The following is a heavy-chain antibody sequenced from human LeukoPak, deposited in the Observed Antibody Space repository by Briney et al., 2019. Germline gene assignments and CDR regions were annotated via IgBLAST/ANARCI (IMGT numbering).Heavy chain of an antibody. J-gene: IGHJ4*02. CDR1: GCKFSSYG. CDR2: IQYDAGNL. D-gene: IGHD2-15*01. Sequence: GGSLRLSCAASGCKFSSYGIHWVRQAPGKGLELVAYIQYDAGNLRYADGVKGRFTISRDNSKNTLYLQMNTLKVEDTAVYYSANKKPRSGDRFDYWGQGTLLTVSS. V-gene: IGHV3-30*02. CDR3: ANKKPRSGDRFDY.